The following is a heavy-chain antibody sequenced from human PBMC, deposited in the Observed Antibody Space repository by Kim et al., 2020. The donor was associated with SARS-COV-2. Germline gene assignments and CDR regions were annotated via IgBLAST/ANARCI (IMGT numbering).Heavy chain of an antibody. CDR2: ISAYNGNT. CDR1: GYTFTSYG. D-gene: IGHD3-16*02. V-gene: IGHV1-18*01. CDR3: ARVAAGAAYDYIWGSYRSGYFDY. J-gene: IGHJ4*02. Sequence: ASVKVSCKASGYTFTSYGISWVRQAPGQGLEWMGWISAYNGNTNYAQKLQGRVTMTTDTSTSTAYMELRSLKSDATAVYYCARVAAGAAYDYIWGSYRSGYFDYWGQGTLVTVSS.